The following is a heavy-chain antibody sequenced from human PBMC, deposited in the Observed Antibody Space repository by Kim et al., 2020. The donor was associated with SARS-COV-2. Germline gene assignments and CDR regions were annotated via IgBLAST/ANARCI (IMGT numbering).Heavy chain of an antibody. CDR3: AIEEGSGYSSGWTYYYY. Sequence: GGSLRLSCAASGFTFSSYGMHWVRQAPGKGLEWVAVISYDGSNKYYADSVKGRFTISRDNSKNTLYLQMNSLRAEDTAVYYCAIEEGSGYSSGWTYYYY. CDR1: GFTFSSYG. V-gene: IGHV3-30*03. CDR2: ISYDGSNK. J-gene: IGHJ6*01. D-gene: IGHD6-19*01.